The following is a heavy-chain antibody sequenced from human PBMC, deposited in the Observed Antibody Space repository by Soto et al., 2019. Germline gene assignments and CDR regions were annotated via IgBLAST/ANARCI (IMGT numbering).Heavy chain of an antibody. V-gene: IGHV3-30*18. CDR2: MGNDGITT. CDR1: GFTFSTYG. D-gene: IGHD1-26*01. Sequence: QVQLVESGGGVVHPGRSLRLSCAASGFTFSTYGMHWVRQAPGKGLEWVAVMGNDGITTFYADSVKGRFTISRDNSKNTLFLQMNSLRADDTAVYYCAKEFQWELHAFDIWGQGTMVTVSS. CDR3: AKEFQWELHAFDI. J-gene: IGHJ3*02.